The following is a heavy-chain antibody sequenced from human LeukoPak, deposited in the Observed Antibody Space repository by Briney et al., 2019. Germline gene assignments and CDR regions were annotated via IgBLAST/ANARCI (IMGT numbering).Heavy chain of an antibody. Sequence: PSETLSLTCTVSGGSISSHYWSWIRQPPGKGLEWIGYIYYSGSTNYNPSLKSRVTISVDTSKNQFSLKLSSVTAADTAVYYCAREVDFWSGPHQYYYYMDVWGKGTTVTVSS. CDR1: GGSISSHY. D-gene: IGHD3-3*01. CDR2: IYYSGST. J-gene: IGHJ6*03. V-gene: IGHV4-59*11. CDR3: AREVDFWSGPHQYYYYMDV.